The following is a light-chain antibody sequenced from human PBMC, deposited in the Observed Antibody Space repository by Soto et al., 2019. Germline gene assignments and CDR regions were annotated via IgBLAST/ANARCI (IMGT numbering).Light chain of an antibody. CDR1: QSVLYSLNNRNH. J-gene: IGKJ4*01. CDR3: QQYYRSPLS. CDR2: CAS. Sequence: DIVMTQSPDSLAVSLGERATLNCKSSQSVLYSLNNRNHLAWYQKKPGQPPRLLVYCASTRESGVPDRFSGRGSGTDFSLTISSLQAEDVAVYYCQQYYRSPLSFGGGTRVEIK. V-gene: IGKV4-1*01.